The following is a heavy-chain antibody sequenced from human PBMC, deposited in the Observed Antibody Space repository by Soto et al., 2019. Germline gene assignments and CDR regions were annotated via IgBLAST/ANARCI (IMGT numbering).Heavy chain of an antibody. CDR3: ATVGYYYDSSGHVAFDI. J-gene: IGHJ3*02. CDR1: GYTLTELS. V-gene: IGHV1-24*01. D-gene: IGHD3-22*01. Sequence: ASGKVSCKVSGYTLTELSMHWVRQAPGKGLEWMGGFDPEDGETIYAQKFQGRVTMTEDTSTDTAYMELSSLRSEDTAVYYCATVGYYYDSSGHVAFDIWGQGTTVTVSS. CDR2: FDPEDGET.